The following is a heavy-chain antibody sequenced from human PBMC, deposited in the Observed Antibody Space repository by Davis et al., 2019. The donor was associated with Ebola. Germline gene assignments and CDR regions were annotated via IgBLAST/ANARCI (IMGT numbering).Heavy chain of an antibody. Sequence: ASVKVSCKASGYSFTSYGINWVRQAPAQPLSLFVWISAYSGNTNYAQKVQGRVTMTTDTSTSTAYMELRSLRSDDTALYYCARGITMVRGEGWFDPWGQGTLVTVSS. CDR3: ARGITMVRGEGWFDP. CDR1: GYSFTSYG. CDR2: ISAYSGNT. D-gene: IGHD3-10*01. V-gene: IGHV1-18*01. J-gene: IGHJ5*02.